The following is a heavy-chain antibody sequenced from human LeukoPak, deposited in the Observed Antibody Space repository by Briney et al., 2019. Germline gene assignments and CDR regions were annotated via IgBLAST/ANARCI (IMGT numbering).Heavy chain of an antibody. Sequence: SETLSLTCTVSGGSISSYYWSWIRQPPGKGLEWIGYIYYSGSTNYNPSLKSRVTISVDTSKNQFSLKLSSVTAADTAVYYCARLYCSGGSCYGERGSSADYWGQGTLVTVSS. J-gene: IGHJ4*02. D-gene: IGHD2-15*01. CDR2: IYYSGST. CDR3: ARLYCSGGSCYGERGSSADY. CDR1: GGSISSYY. V-gene: IGHV4-59*08.